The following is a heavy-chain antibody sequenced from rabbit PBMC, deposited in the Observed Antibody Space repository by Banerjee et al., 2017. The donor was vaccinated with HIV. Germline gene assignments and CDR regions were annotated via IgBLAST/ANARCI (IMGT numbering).Heavy chain of an antibody. CDR3: ARDLAGVTGWNFDL. CDR1: GFSFSSNYW. Sequence: QEQLEESGGDLVKPEGSLTLTCTASGFSFSSNYWICWVRQAPGKGLEWIGCIYAGSSDSTYYASWAKGRFTISSTSSSTVTLQMTSLTAADTATYFCARDLAGVTGWNFDLWGPGTLVTVS. D-gene: IGHD4-1*01. CDR2: IYAGSSDST. J-gene: IGHJ4*01. V-gene: IGHV1S45*01.